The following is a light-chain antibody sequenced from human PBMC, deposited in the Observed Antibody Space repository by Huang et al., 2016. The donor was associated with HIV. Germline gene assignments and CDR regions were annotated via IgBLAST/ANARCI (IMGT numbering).Light chain of an antibody. Sequence: EAVMTQSPLSLPVTLGQPASISCRASQSVMHSDGNTYFNWFQQRPCQSPRRLIYEVSHRDSGVPDRFSGSGSGTDFTLKISRVEAEDVGVYYCMQGTQWPFTFGQGTKLEIK. CDR3: MQGTQWPFT. CDR2: EVS. CDR1: QSVMHSDGNTY. V-gene: IGKV2-30*02. J-gene: IGKJ2*01.